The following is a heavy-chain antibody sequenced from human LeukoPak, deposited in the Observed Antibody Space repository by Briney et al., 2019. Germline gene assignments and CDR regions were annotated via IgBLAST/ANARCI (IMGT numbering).Heavy chain of an antibody. J-gene: IGHJ4*02. D-gene: IGHD1-26*01. V-gene: IGHV4-34*01. CDR3: ARGLGGSYYFDH. Sequence: PSETQSLTCAVYGGSFSGYYWSWIRQPPGKGLDWIGEIIHSGGTNYNPSLKSRVTISVDTSKNQFSLNLNSINAADTAVYYCARGLGGSYYFDHWGQGTLVTVSS. CDR2: IIHSGGT. CDR1: GGSFSGYY.